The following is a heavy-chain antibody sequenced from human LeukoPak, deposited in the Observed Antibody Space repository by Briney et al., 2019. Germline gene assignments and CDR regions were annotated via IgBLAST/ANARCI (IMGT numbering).Heavy chain of an antibody. V-gene: IGHV3-66*01. J-gene: IGHJ4*02. CDR3: AREKVDGSGSYHFDY. Sequence: PGGSLRLSCAASGFTVSSNYMSWVRQAPGKGLEWISVIYSGGITYYADSVKGRFTISRDNSKKTLYLQMNSLRAEDTAVYYCAREKVDGSGSYHFDYWGQGTLVTVSS. D-gene: IGHD3-10*01. CDR2: IYSGGIT. CDR1: GFTVSSNY.